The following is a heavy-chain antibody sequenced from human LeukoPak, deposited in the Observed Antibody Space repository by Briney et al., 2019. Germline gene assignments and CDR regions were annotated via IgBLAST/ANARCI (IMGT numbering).Heavy chain of an antibody. D-gene: IGHD6-25*01. Sequence: GGSLRLSCAGSGDGFTRHTMNWVRRAPGKGLEWISYIWSTGEYIYYADSVKGRFTISRDNARTSVYLQMNSLRVEDTAIYYCAREYDSGARFESWGRGTLVTVSS. CDR2: IWSTGEYI. J-gene: IGHJ4*02. CDR3: AREYDSGARFES. V-gene: IGHV3-21*05. CDR1: GDGFTRHT.